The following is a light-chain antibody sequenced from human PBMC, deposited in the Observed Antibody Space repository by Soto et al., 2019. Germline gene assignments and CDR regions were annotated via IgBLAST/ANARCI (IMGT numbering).Light chain of an antibody. Sequence: QSALTQPRSVSGSPGQSVTISCTGTSSDVGGYNYVSWYQQHPGKALKVMIYDVNKRPSGVPDRFSGSKSGNTASLTISGLQAEDEADYYCCSYAGSYTWVFGGGT. J-gene: IGLJ3*02. V-gene: IGLV2-11*01. CDR2: DVN. CDR3: CSYAGSYTWV. CDR1: SSDVGGYNY.